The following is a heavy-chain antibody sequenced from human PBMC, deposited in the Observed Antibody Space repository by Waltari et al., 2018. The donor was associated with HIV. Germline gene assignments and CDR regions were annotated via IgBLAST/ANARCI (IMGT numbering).Heavy chain of an antibody. CDR1: GLAFTSYW. D-gene: IGHD3-10*01. CDR3: ARSLHYYGSGRFDF. J-gene: IGHJ4*02. Sequence: EVQLVESGGGLVQPGGSLRLSCTASGLAFTSYWMHWVRQVPGKGLGWVSGLNRDGRRRTYADSLRGRFTISRDNAKNTLFLEMNSLRVEDTALYYCARSLHYYGSGRFDFWGQGTLVAVSS. CDR2: LNRDGRRR. V-gene: IGHV3-74*03.